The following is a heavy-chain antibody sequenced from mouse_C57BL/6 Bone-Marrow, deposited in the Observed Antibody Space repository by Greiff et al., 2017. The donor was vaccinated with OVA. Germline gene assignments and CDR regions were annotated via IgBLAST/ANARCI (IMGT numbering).Heavy chain of an antibody. D-gene: IGHD2-3*01. CDR2: ISGGGGNT. V-gene: IGHV5-9*01. Sequence: EVKVEESGGGLVKPGGSLKLSCAASGFTFSSYTMSWVRQTPEKRLEWVATISGGGGNTYYPDSVKGRFTISRDNAKNTLYLQMSSLRSEDTALYYCARPPDGYYDYYAMDYWGQGTSVTVSS. CDR1: GFTFSSYT. CDR3: ARPPDGYYDYYAMDY. J-gene: IGHJ4*01.